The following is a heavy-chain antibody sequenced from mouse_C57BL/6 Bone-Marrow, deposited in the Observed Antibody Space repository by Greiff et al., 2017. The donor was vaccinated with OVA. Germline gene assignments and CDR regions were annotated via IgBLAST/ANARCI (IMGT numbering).Heavy chain of an antibody. D-gene: IGHD2-1*01. CDR2: IYPGGGYT. V-gene: IGHV1-63*01. CDR3: ARLSGNYAWFAY. Sequence: VKLQQSGAELVRPGTSVKMSCKASGYTFTNYWIGWAKQRPGHGLEWIGDIYPGGGYTTYNEKFKGKATLTADKSSSTAYMQFSSLTSEDSAIYYCARLSGNYAWFAYWGQGTLVTVSA. J-gene: IGHJ3*01. CDR1: GYTFTNYW.